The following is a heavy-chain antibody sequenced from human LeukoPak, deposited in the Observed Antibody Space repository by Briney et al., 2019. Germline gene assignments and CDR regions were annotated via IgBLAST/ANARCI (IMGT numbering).Heavy chain of an antibody. D-gene: IGHD6-13*01. Sequence: ASVKVSCKASGYTFTGYYMHWVRQAPGQGLEWMGWINPNSGGTNYAQKFQGRVTMTRDTSISTAYMELSRLRSDDTAVYYCARGPGVGAAEDAFDIWGQGTMVTVSS. CDR3: ARGPGVGAAEDAFDI. CDR2: INPNSGGT. CDR1: GYTFTGYY. J-gene: IGHJ3*02. V-gene: IGHV1-2*02.